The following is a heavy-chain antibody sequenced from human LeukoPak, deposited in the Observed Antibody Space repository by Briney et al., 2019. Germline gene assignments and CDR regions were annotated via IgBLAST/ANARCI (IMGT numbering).Heavy chain of an antibody. Sequence: SETLSLTCTVFGDSISSYYWSWIRQPPGKGLEWIGYIFHSGNTNYNPSLKSRVTISVDTSKNQFSLKLSSVTAADTAVYYCARGHSSSSSLDYWGQGTLVTVSS. J-gene: IGHJ4*02. CDR2: IFHSGNT. CDR3: ARGHSSSSSLDY. D-gene: IGHD6-6*01. V-gene: IGHV4-59*12. CDR1: GDSISSYY.